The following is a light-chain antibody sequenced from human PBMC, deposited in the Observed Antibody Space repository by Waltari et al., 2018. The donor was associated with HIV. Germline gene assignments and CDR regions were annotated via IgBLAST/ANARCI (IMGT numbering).Light chain of an antibody. J-gene: IGLJ2*01. CDR2: GVS. CDR3: SSYTISASLV. Sequence: QSALTQPASVSGSPGQSITISCTGTRSDVGGYTYVSWYQQHPGKAPNLMIFGVSKRPAGVSNRFSGSKSGNTASLTISGLQAEDEADYYCSSYTISASLVFGGGTKLTVL. CDR1: RSDVGGYTY. V-gene: IGLV2-14*01.